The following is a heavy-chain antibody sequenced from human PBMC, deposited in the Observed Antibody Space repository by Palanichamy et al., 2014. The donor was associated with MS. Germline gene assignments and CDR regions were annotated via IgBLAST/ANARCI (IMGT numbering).Heavy chain of an antibody. V-gene: IGHV3-7*03. Sequence: VQLVEVWGETWSEPGGSLRLSCAASGFTFRSFWMHWVRQAPGKGLEWVANIKEDGSERYYVDSVKGRFTISRDNANNLLYLQMNSLRADDTAVYFCARGTSNAFDIWGQGTMVTVSP. J-gene: IGHJ3*02. CDR1: GFTFRSFW. CDR3: ARGTSNAFDI. CDR2: IKEDGSER.